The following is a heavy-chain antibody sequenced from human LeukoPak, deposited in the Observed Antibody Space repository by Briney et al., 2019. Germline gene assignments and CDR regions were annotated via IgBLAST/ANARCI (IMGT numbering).Heavy chain of an antibody. D-gene: IGHD3-10*01. CDR1: GFSFSSYG. Sequence: QAGGSLRLSCAASGFSFSSYGFHWVRQAPGKGLEWVSAISYDGKNIHYADSVKGRFTISRDNSRNTVYLQMNSLRVEDTAVYYCARETLRYDSGSGSATLDYWGQGTLVTVSS. J-gene: IGHJ4*02. V-gene: IGHV3-33*01. CDR3: ARETLRYDSGSGSATLDY. CDR2: ISYDGKNI.